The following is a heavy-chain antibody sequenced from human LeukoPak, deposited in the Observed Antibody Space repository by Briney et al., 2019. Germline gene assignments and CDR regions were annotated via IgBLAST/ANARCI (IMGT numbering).Heavy chain of an antibody. CDR1: GYTFTGYY. V-gene: IGHV1-2*02. D-gene: IGHD5-12*01. CDR2: INPNSGGT. CDR3: ARERVATTKAIYGMDV. Sequence: ASVKVSCKASGYTFTGYYMHWVRQAPGQRLEWMGWINPNSGGTNYAQKFQGRVTMTRDTSISTAYMELSRLRSDDTAVYYCARERVATTKAIYGMDVWGQGTTVTVSS. J-gene: IGHJ6*02.